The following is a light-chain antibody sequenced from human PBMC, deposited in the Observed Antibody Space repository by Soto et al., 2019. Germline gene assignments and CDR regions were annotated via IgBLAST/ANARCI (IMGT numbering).Light chain of an antibody. J-gene: IGKJ4*01. CDR3: QQYNSYPLT. Sequence: DIQMTQSPSTLSASVGDRVTITCRASQSISSWLAWYQQKPGKAPNLLIYKASNIESGVPSRFSGSGSGTEFTLTISSLQPDDFATYYCQQYNSYPLTFGGGTKVEIK. CDR2: KAS. V-gene: IGKV1-5*03. CDR1: QSISSW.